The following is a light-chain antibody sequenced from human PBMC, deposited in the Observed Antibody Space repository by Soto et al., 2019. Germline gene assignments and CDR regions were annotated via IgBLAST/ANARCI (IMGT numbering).Light chain of an antibody. J-gene: IGKJ1*01. CDR3: QQYNSFWT. CDR2: DAS. Sequence: EIQMTQSPSSLSASVGDRVTITCRASQSISSWLAWYQQKPGKXPXXLIYDASSLESGVPSRFSGSGSGTEFTLTISSLQPDDFATYYCQQYNSFWTFGQGTKVDI. V-gene: IGKV1-5*01. CDR1: QSISSW.